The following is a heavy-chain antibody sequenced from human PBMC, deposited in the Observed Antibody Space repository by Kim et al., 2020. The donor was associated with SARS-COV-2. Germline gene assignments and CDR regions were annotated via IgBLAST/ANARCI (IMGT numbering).Heavy chain of an antibody. V-gene: IGHV3-15*01. D-gene: IGHD2-21*02. Sequence: TTDYDAPVKGRFTITRKDSKNTLYMQMNSLKTEDTAVYYCTTSVKVTYDYWGQGTLVTVSS. CDR2: TT. J-gene: IGHJ4*02. CDR3: TTSVKVTYDY.